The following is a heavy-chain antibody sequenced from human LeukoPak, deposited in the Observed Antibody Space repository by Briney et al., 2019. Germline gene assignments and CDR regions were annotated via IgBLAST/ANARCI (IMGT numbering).Heavy chain of an antibody. V-gene: IGHV3-21*01. D-gene: IGHD6-19*01. CDR1: GFTFSSYG. CDR2: ISSSSSYI. Sequence: GRSLRLSCAASGFTFSSYGMHWVRQAPGKGLEWVSSISSSSSYIYYADSVKGRFTISRDNAKNSLYLQMNSLRAEDTAVYYCARFSSGWPSFDYWGQGTLVTVSS. J-gene: IGHJ4*02. CDR3: ARFSSGWPSFDY.